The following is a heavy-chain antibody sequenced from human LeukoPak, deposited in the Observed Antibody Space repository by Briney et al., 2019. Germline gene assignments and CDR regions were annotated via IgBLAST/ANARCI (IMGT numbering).Heavy chain of an antibody. CDR1: GFTFSSYG. Sequence: GGTLRLSCAASGFTFSSYGMSWVRQAPGKGLEWVSAISGSGGSTYYADSVKGRFTISRDNSKNTLYLQMNSLRAKDTAVYYCAKVELGELSFMVYWGQGTLVTVSS. CDR2: ISGSGGST. D-gene: IGHD3-16*02. J-gene: IGHJ4*02. CDR3: AKVELGELSFMVY. V-gene: IGHV3-23*01.